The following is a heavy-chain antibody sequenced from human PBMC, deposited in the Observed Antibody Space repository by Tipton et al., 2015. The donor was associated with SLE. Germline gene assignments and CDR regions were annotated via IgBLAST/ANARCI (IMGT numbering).Heavy chain of an antibody. CDR3: ARHSSSSGPFDY. CDR2: IYYSGST. D-gene: IGHD6-6*01. J-gene: IGHJ4*02. Sequence: TLSLTCTVSGGSISSSSYYWGWIRQPPGKGLEWIGSIYYSGSTYYNPSLKSRVTISVDTSKNQFSLKLSSVTAADTAVYYCARHSSSSGPFDYWGQGTLVTVSS. CDR1: GGSISSSSYY. V-gene: IGHV4-39*01.